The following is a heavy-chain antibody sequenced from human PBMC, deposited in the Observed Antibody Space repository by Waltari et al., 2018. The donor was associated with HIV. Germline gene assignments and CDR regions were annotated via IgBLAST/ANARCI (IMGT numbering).Heavy chain of an antibody. V-gene: IGHV3-48*02. CDR2: ISSSSSTI. Sequence: EVQLVESGGGLVQPGGSLRLSCAASGFTFSSYSMNWVRPAPGKGLEWVSYISSSSSTIYYADSVKGRFTISRDNAKNSLYLQMNSLRDEDTAVYYCASNSRGMATEKGYWGQGTLVTVSS. D-gene: IGHD5-12*01. J-gene: IGHJ4*02. CDR1: GFTFSSYS. CDR3: ASNSRGMATEKGY.